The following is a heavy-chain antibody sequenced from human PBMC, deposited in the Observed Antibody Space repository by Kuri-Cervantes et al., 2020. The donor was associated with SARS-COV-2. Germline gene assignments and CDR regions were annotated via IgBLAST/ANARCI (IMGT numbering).Heavy chain of an antibody. J-gene: IGHJ4*02. Sequence: ASVKVSCKASGYTFTSYGISWVRQAPGQGLEWMGWISAYNGNTNYAQKLQGRVTMTTDTSTSTAYMELRSLRSDDTAVYYRARAGYSSSWAPGAFDYWGQGTRGTVSS. D-gene: IGHD6-13*01. CDR2: ISAYNGNT. V-gene: IGHV1-18*01. CDR1: GYTFTSYG. CDR3: ARAGYSSSWAPGAFDY.